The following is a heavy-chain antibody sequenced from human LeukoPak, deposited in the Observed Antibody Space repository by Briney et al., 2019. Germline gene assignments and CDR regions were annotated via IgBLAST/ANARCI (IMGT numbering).Heavy chain of an antibody. CDR2: ISSSGSTI. CDR3: AKDYDFWSGYYSPTRGYFDY. D-gene: IGHD3-3*01. J-gene: IGHJ4*02. Sequence: QPGGSLRLSCAASGFTFSSYEMNWVRQAPGKGLEWVSYISSSGSTIYYADSVKGRFTISRDNSKNTLYLQMNSLRAEDAAVYYCAKDYDFWSGYYSPTRGYFDYWGQGTLVTVSS. V-gene: IGHV3-48*03. CDR1: GFTFSSYE.